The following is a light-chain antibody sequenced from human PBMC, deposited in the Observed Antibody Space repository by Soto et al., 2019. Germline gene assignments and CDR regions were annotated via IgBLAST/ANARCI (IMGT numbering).Light chain of an antibody. V-gene: IGKV1-5*03. CDR3: RQYKSYLYT. Sequence: DIQMTQSPSTLSASVGDRVTITCRASQSINSWLAWYQQKPGKAPKLLIYKASSLESGVPSRFSGSGSETEFTLTVSSLQPDDSSIYYCRQYKSYLYTFGQGTKLEIK. J-gene: IGKJ2*01. CDR1: QSINSW. CDR2: KAS.